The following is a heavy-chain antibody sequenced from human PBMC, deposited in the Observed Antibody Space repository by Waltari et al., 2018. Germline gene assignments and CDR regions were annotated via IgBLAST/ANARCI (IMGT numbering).Heavy chain of an antibody. CDR1: GYNLVNYG. J-gene: IGHJ3*01. Sequence: QFYLVQSGAEMKKPGASVTVSCKASGYNLVNYGLLWVRQAPGQGLEWVGWFNSYNGKTNYAQNLQYRVTMTRDRSTATAHMELRSLRSDDTAVYYCARVVFSGRYPHGFDFWGQGTMVTVS. V-gene: IGHV1-18*01. D-gene: IGHD1-26*01. CDR3: ARVVFSGRYPHGFDF. CDR2: FNSYNGKT.